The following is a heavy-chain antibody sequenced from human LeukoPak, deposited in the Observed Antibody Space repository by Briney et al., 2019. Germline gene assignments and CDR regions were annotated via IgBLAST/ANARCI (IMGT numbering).Heavy chain of an antibody. Sequence: PGGSLRLSCAASGFTFSSYAMSWVRQAPGKGLEWVSAISGSGVATYYADSVKGRFTISRDNSKNTLYLQMNSLRAGDTAVYYCAKGNYDFWSGYPELSYFDYWGQGTLVTVSS. V-gene: IGHV3-23*01. CDR1: GFTFSSYA. CDR2: ISGSGVAT. D-gene: IGHD3-3*01. CDR3: AKGNYDFWSGYPELSYFDY. J-gene: IGHJ4*02.